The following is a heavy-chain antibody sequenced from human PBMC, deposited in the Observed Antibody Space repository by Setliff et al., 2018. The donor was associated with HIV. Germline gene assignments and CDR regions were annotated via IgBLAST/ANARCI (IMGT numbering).Heavy chain of an antibody. CDR1: GGAISSGSYY. CDR2: IYTSGST. Sequence: KPSETLSLTCTVSGGAISSGSYYWSWIRQPAGKGLEWIGRIYTSGSTNYNPSLKSRVTISIDTSKNQFSLQLSYVTAADTAVYYCARGYSSSWYAVEYFQYWGQGTLVTVSS. J-gene: IGHJ1*01. CDR3: ARGYSSSWYAVEYFQY. V-gene: IGHV4-61*02. D-gene: IGHD6-13*01.